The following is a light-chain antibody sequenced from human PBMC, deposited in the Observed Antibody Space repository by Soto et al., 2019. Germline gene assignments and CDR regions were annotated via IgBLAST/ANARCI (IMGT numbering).Light chain of an antibody. CDR2: DAS. Sequence: VVTKSAVALSLSPGEIATLSFRASQSVSSYLAWYQQQPGQAHRLLIYDASNRATGIPARFSGSGSGTDFPPTISSLAHEDLAVYCCQQRSNRPTFGQGTKVDIK. CDR3: QQRSNRPT. CDR1: QSVSSY. V-gene: IGKV3-11*01. J-gene: IGKJ1*01.